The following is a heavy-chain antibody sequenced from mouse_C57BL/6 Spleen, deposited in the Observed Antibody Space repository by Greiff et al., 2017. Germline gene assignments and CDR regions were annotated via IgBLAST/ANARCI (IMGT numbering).Heavy chain of an antibody. D-gene: IGHD1-1*01. Sequence: QVQLQQPGAELVRPGSSVKLSCKASGYTFTSYWMHWVKQRPIQGLEWIGNIDPSDSETHYNQKFKDKATLTVDKSSSTAYMQLSSLTSEDSAVYYCARQLRGYAMDYWGQGTSVTVSS. J-gene: IGHJ4*01. CDR1: GYTFTSYW. CDR2: IDPSDSET. CDR3: ARQLRGYAMDY. V-gene: IGHV1-52*01.